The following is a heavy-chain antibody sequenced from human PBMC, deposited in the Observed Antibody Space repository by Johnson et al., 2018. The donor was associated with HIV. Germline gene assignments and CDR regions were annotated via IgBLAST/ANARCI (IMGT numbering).Heavy chain of an antibody. Sequence: VQLVESGGGVVQPGRSLRLACVASGFTFSTYGMHWVRQAPGKGLEWVSYISSSGSTIYYADSVTGRFTISRDNAKNSLYLQMARLSAEDTAVYYCARGGVGRYDSSASPQRAFDIWGQGTMVTVSS. CDR2: ISSSGSTI. CDR1: GFTFSTYG. J-gene: IGHJ3*02. D-gene: IGHD3-22*01. CDR3: ARGGVGRYDSSASPQRAFDI. V-gene: IGHV3-48*04.